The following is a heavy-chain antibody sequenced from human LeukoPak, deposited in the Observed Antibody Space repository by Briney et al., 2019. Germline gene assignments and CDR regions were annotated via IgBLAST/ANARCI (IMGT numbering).Heavy chain of an antibody. CDR3: ASLSSGAAFDV. D-gene: IGHD3-22*01. V-gene: IGHV4-4*07. CDR1: GAHISNYY. J-gene: IGHJ3*01. CDR2: LHASEST. Sequence: PETLSLTCTVSGAHISNYYWTWVRQSAAQGLEWIGRLHASESTIYNPSLKSRVTMSIDTSKDQLSLTLTSVTAADSAVYYCASLSSGAAFDVWGQGTVVTVSS.